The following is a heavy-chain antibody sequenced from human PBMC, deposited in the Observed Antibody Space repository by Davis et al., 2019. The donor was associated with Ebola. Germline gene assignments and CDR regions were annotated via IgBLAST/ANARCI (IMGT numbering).Heavy chain of an antibody. D-gene: IGHD3-10*01. CDR3: ARDGENYSDLDY. J-gene: IGHJ4*02. CDR1: GFTFSSYS. V-gene: IGHV3-21*01. CDR2: ISSSSSYI. Sequence: GESLKISCAASGFTFSSYSMNWVRQAPGKGLEWVSSISSSSSYIYYADSVKGRFTISRDNAKNSLYLQMNNLRAEDTAVYYCARDGENYSDLDYWGQGTLVTVSS.